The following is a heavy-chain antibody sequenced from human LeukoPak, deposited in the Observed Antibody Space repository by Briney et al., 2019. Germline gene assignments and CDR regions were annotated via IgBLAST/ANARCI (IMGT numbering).Heavy chain of an antibody. CDR1: GGSISSSSYY. Sequence: SETLSLTCTVSGGSISSSSYYWGWIRQPPGKGLEWIGNIYYSGNTYYNPSLKSRVTISLDTSKNQFSLKLSSVTAADTAVYYCAREDYYDSSGYSHDAFDIWGQGTMVTVSS. CDR2: IYYSGNT. V-gene: IGHV4-39*07. CDR3: AREDYYDSSGYSHDAFDI. D-gene: IGHD3-22*01. J-gene: IGHJ3*02.